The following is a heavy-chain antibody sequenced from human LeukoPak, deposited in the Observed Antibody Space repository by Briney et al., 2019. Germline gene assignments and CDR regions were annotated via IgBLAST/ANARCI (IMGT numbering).Heavy chain of an antibody. CDR2: VKSYNAGGTT. D-gene: IGHD3-10*01. CDR3: TLIQGWGAGSYFLDY. Sequence: GGSLRLSCAASGFSIENDWMSWVRQAPGKGLECVGRVKSYNAGGTTHYAAPVKGRFIISRDDSKNMLYLQMDSLKTEDTAVYYCTLIQGWGAGSYFLDYWGQGALVTVSS. J-gene: IGHJ4*02. V-gene: IGHV3-15*01. CDR1: GFSIENDW.